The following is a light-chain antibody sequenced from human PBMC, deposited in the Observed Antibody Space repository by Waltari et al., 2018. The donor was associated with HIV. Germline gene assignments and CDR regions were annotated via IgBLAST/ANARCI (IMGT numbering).Light chain of an antibody. V-gene: IGLV3-1*01. Sequence: SYDLTQPPSVSVSPGQTATITCSGDELGDKYACWYQQKPGQSPILVIYQDTKWPSGIPERFSGSISGNTATLTISGTQAMDEADYYCQAWDSKTAYVFGTGTKVTVL. CDR1: ELGDKY. CDR2: QDT. J-gene: IGLJ1*01. CDR3: QAWDSKTAYV.